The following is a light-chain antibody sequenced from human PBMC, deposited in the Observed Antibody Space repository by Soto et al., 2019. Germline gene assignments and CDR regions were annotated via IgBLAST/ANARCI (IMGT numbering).Light chain of an antibody. J-gene: IGKJ4*01. CDR2: WAS. V-gene: IGKV4-1*01. Sequence: DTVLTQSPDSLAVSLGERATINCKSSQNVFSNSNNKNYLAWFQQKPGQPPKLLIYWASTLESGVPDRFSGSGSGTEFTLTISSLQAEDVAVYYCQQYYGSPLTFGGGTKVDIK. CDR3: QQYYGSPLT. CDR1: QNVFSNSNNKNY.